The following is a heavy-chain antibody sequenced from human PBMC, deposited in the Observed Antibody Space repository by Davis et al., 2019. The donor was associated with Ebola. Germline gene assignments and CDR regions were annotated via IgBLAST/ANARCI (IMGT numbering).Heavy chain of an antibody. D-gene: IGHD3-10*01. V-gene: IGHV1-3*01. CDR2: INAGNGNT. J-gene: IGHJ4*02. CDR3: ARDGYFYGSGRYSLSLDY. CDR1: GYTFTSYA. Sequence: AASVKVSCKASGYTFTSYAMHWVRQAPGQRLEWMGWINAGNGNTKYSQKFQGRVTITRDTSARTAYMELSSLRSEDTAVYYCARDGYFYGSGRYSLSLDYWGQGTLVTVSS.